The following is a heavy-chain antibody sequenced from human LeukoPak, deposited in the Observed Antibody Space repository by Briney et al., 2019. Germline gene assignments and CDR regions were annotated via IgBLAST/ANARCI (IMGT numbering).Heavy chain of an antibody. J-gene: IGHJ4*02. D-gene: IGHD3-22*01. CDR2: IWYDGSNE. Sequence: GGSLRLSCAASGFTFSSYGMHWVRRAPAKGLEWVGVIWYDGSNEHYADSVKGRFIISRDNSKNTLYLQMNSLSAEDTAVYYCAREVLDYFDTSGPVDYWGQGTLVTVSS. CDR1: GFTFSSYG. V-gene: IGHV3-33*01. CDR3: AREVLDYFDTSGPVDY.